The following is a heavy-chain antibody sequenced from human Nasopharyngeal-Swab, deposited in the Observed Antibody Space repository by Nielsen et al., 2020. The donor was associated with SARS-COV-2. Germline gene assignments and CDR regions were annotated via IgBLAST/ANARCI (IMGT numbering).Heavy chain of an antibody. V-gene: IGHV4-59*01. CDR3: AREGWEPVNWFDP. CDR2: IYYSGST. D-gene: IGHD1-26*01. CDR1: GGSFSGYY. Sequence: SETLSLTCAVYGGSFSGYYWSWIRQPPGKGLEWIGYIYYSGSTNYNPSLKSRVTISLDTSKIQFPLKLSSVTAADTAVYYCAREGWEPVNWFDPWGQGTLVTVSS. J-gene: IGHJ5*02.